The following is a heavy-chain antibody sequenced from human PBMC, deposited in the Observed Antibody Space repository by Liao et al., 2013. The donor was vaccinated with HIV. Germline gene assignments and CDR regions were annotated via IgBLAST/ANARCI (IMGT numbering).Heavy chain of an antibody. J-gene: IGHJ5*01. CDR2: IYTSGST. CDR1: GGSISSYY. Sequence: QVQLQESGPGLVKPSETLSLTCTVSGGSISSYYWSWIRQPAGKGLEWLGRIYTSGSTNYNPSLKSRVTMSVDTSKNQFSLKLSSVTAADTAVYYCARVDQYYDYWRGYENWFDPGPGTLVTVSS. CDR3: ARVDQYYDYWRGYENWFDP. D-gene: IGHD3-3*01. V-gene: IGHV4-4*07.